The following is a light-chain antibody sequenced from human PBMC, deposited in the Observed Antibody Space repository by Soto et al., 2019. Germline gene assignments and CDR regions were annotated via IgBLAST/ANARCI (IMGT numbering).Light chain of an antibody. Sequence: DIVMTQSPLSLPVTPGEPASISCRSSQSLLHSNGYNYLDWYLQKPGQSPQLLIYLGSNRASGVXDXXRGSGSGTDFTLKISRVEAEDVGVYYCMQALQTPWTFGQGTKLEIK. CDR2: LGS. CDR1: QSLLHSNGYNY. J-gene: IGKJ2*01. V-gene: IGKV2-28*01. CDR3: MQALQTPWT.